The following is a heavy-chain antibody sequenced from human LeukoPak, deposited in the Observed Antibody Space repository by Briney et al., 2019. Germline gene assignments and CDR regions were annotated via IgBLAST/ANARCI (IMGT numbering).Heavy chain of an antibody. V-gene: IGHV3-7*01. CDR1: GFTVSQNY. CDR3: ARESGSVTSEVDFDY. J-gene: IGHJ4*02. CDR2: IRQDGSQK. Sequence: GGSLRLSCAASGFTVSQNYINWVRQAPGKGLEWVATIRQDGSQKYYVDSVKGRFTISRDNAKNSLYLQMNSLRAEDTAVYYCARESGSVTSEVDFDYWGQGTLVTVSS. D-gene: IGHD4-17*01.